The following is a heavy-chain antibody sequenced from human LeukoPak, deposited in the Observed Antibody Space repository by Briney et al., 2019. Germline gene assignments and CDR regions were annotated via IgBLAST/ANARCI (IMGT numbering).Heavy chain of an antibody. CDR3: APYSSSSGYFDY. CDR1: GGSISSSSYY. V-gene: IGHV4-39*07. Sequence: SETLSLTCTVSGGSISSSSYYWGWIRQPPGKGLEWIGSIYYSGSTYYNPSLKSRVTISVDRSKNQFSLKLSSVTAADTAVYYCAPYSSSSGYFDYWGQGTLVTVSS. CDR2: IYYSGST. J-gene: IGHJ4*02. D-gene: IGHD6-13*01.